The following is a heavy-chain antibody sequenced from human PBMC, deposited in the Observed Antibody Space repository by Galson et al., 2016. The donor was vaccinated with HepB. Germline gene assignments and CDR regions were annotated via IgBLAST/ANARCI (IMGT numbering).Heavy chain of an antibody. CDR2: ISYDGSNK. D-gene: IGHD2-2*01. CDR1: GFTFSSYG. Sequence: SLRLSCAASGFTFSSYGMHWVRQAPGKGLEWVAFISYDGSNKKYADSVKGRLTISRDNSKKTLYLQMHSLRAEDTAVYYCAKDGRIYCSSASCHDHFHYWGQGTLVTVSS. J-gene: IGHJ4*02. CDR3: AKDGRIYCSSASCHDHFHY. V-gene: IGHV3-30*18.